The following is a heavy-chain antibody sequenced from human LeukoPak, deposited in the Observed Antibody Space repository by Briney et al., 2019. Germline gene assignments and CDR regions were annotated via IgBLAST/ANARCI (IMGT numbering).Heavy chain of an antibody. V-gene: IGHV4-4*07. J-gene: IGHJ1*01. CDR1: GGSISSYY. D-gene: IGHD3-22*01. Sequence: PSETLSLTCTVSGGSISSYYWSWIRQPAGKGLEWIGRIYTSGSTNYNPSLKSRVTISVDTSKNQFSLKLKSVTAADTAVYYCARADDSSGFSTFQYRGQGTLVTVSS. CDR2: IYTSGST. CDR3: ARADDSSGFSTFQY.